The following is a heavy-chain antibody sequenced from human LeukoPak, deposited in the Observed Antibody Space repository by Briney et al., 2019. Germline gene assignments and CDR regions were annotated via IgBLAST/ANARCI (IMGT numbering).Heavy chain of an antibody. J-gene: IGHJ4*02. Sequence: PGGSLKLSCAASGFTFSGSAMHWVRQASGKGLEWVGRIRSKANSYATAYAASVKGRFTISRDDSKNTAYLQMNSLKTEDTAVYYCTRRTSSGGDYWGQGTLVTVSS. V-gene: IGHV3-73*01. D-gene: IGHD2-15*01. CDR3: TRRTSSGGDY. CDR1: GFTFSGSA. CDR2: IRSKANSYAT.